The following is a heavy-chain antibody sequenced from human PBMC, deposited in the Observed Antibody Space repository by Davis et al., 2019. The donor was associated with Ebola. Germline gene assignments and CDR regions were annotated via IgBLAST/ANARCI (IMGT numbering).Heavy chain of an antibody. D-gene: IGHD3-22*01. CDR3: ANCQYYYDSSGSFDY. CDR1: VITFSSYA. Sequence: GESLKISCTDSVITFSSYAMTWVRQAPGKGLEWVSAISGSGGSTYYADSVKGRFTISRDNSKKTLYLQMNSLRAEDTAVYYCANCQYYYDSSGSFDYWGQGTLVTVSS. V-gene: IGHV3-23*01. CDR2: ISGSGGST. J-gene: IGHJ4*02.